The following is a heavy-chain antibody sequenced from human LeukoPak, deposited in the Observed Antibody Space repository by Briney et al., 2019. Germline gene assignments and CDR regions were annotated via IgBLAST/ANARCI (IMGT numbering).Heavy chain of an antibody. V-gene: IGHV4-59*11. CDR1: GGSIRSHY. D-gene: IGHD3-22*01. CDR2: IYNNGRT. CDR3: ARDARYYDSSGYYVFDI. J-gene: IGHJ3*02. Sequence: SETLSLTCTVSGGSIRSHYWSWIRQPPGKGLEWIGYIYNNGRTDYNPSLKSRVIISPDTSKNQFSLKLTSVTAADTAVYYCARDARYYDSSGYYVFDIWGQGTKVTVSS.